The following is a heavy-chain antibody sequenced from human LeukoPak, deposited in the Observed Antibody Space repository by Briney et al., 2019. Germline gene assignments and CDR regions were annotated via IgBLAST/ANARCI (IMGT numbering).Heavy chain of an antibody. D-gene: IGHD3-3*01. CDR3: VSGFLQWLY. CDR2: INPDGSNM. V-gene: IGHV3-7*01. Sequence: GGSLRLSCEASGFSFSSYWMSWVRQAPGKGLEWVANINPDGSNMLYVDSVEGRFTISRDNAKNSLYLQMNNLRAEDTAVYFCVSGFLQWLYWGQGTLVTVSS. J-gene: IGHJ4*02. CDR1: GFSFSSYW.